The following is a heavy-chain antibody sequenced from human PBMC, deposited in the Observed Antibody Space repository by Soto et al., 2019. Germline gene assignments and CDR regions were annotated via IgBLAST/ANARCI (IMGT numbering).Heavy chain of an antibody. D-gene: IGHD6-6*01. J-gene: IGHJ6*02. Sequence: GESLKISGKGSGYSFTSYWIGWVRQMPGKGLEWMGIIYPGDSDTRYSPSFQGQITISADKSISTAYLQWSSLKASDTAMYYCARLAQQLVSYNGMDVWGQGTTVTVSS. CDR1: GYSFTSYW. CDR3: ARLAQQLVSYNGMDV. CDR2: IYPGDSDT. V-gene: IGHV5-51*01.